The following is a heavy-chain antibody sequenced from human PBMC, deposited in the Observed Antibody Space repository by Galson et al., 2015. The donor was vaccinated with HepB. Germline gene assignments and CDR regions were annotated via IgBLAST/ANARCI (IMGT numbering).Heavy chain of an antibody. CDR1: GGSISSYY. Sequence: ETLSLTCTVSGGSISSYYWSWIRQPPGKGLEWIGYIYYSGSTNYNPSLKSRVTISVDTSKNQFSLKLSSVTAADTAVYYCARDADSSGYAHDAFDIWGQGTMVTVSS. V-gene: IGHV4-59*01. CDR3: ARDADSSGYAHDAFDI. D-gene: IGHD3-22*01. CDR2: IYYSGST. J-gene: IGHJ3*02.